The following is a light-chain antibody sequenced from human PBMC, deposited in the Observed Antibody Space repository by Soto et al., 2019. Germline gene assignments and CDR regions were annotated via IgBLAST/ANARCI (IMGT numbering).Light chain of an antibody. J-gene: IGKJ2*01. CDR1: QNINGW. V-gene: IGKV1-5*01. CDR3: QQYSSQLYT. CDR2: DAS. Sequence: DIQMTQSPSTLSASVGDRVTITCRANQNINGWLAWFQQRPGKAPRLLIYDASSLEGGVPSRFSGSGSGTEFTLTINSLQPDDSATYFCQQYSSQLYTFGQGTKLEI.